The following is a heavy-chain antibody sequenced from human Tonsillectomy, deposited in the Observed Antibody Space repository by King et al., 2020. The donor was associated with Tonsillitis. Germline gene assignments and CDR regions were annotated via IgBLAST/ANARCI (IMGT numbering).Heavy chain of an antibody. D-gene: IGHD3-22*01. J-gene: IGHJ6*03. CDR1: GFTFSSYD. V-gene: IGHV3-13*01. CDR3: ARGPYYYDSSGPMDV. CDR2: IGTAGDT. Sequence: VQLVESGGGLVQPGGSLRLSCAASGFTFSSYDMHWVRQATGNGLEWVSAIGTAGDTYYPGSVKGRFTISRENAKNSLYLQMNSLRAGDTAVYYCARGPYYYDSSGPMDVWGKGTTVTVSS.